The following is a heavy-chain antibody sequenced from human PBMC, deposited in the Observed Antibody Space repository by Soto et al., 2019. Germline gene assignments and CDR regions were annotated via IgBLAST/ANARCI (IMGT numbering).Heavy chain of an antibody. CDR1: GFTFSSYA. V-gene: IGHV3-23*01. Sequence: GGSLRLSCAASGFTFSSYAMSWVRQAPGKGLEWVSAFSGSGGSTYYADSVKGRFTISRDNSKNTLYLQMNSLRAEDTAVYYCAKDPDRIVGATTGIYFDYWGQGTLVTVSS. J-gene: IGHJ4*02. CDR2: FSGSGGST. D-gene: IGHD1-26*01. CDR3: AKDPDRIVGATTGIYFDY.